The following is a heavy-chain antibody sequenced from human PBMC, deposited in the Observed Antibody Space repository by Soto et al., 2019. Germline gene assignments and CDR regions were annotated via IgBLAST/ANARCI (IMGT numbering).Heavy chain of an antibody. Sequence: EVQLVESGGGLVKPGGSLRLSCAASGFTFSSYSMNWVRQATGKGLEWVSSISSSSSYIYYADSVKGRFTISRDNAKNSLYLHMNSLRAEDTAVYYCARDTATGRGLLDYYYGMDVWGQGTTVTVSS. D-gene: IGHD2-15*01. V-gene: IGHV3-21*01. CDR2: ISSSSSYI. CDR3: ARDTATGRGLLDYYYGMDV. J-gene: IGHJ6*02. CDR1: GFTFSSYS.